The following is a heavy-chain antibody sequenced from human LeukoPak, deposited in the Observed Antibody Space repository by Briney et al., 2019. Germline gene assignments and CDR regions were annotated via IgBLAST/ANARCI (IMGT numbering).Heavy chain of an antibody. CDR1: GGPFSGYY. CDR2: INHSGST. J-gene: IGHJ4*02. CDR3: ARAEVGATFDY. V-gene: IGHV4-34*01. Sequence: SETLSLTCAVYGGPFSGYYWSWIRQPPGKGLEWIGEINHSGSTNYNPSLKSRVTISVDTSKNQFSLKLSSVTAADTAVYYCARAEVGATFDYWGQGTLVTVSS. D-gene: IGHD1-26*01.